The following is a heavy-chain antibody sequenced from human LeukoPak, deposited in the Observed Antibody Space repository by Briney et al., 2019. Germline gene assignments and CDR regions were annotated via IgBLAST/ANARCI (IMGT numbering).Heavy chain of an antibody. Sequence: GGSLRLSCAASGFTFSSYAMHWVRQAPGKGLEWVAVISYDGSNKYYADSVKGRFTISRDNSKNTLYLQMNSLRAEDTAVYYCARAEYYDILTGQWGYYFDYWGQGTLVTVSS. V-gene: IGHV3-30-3*01. D-gene: IGHD3-9*01. CDR2: ISYDGSNK. J-gene: IGHJ4*02. CDR1: GFTFSSYA. CDR3: ARAEYYDILTGQWGYYFDY.